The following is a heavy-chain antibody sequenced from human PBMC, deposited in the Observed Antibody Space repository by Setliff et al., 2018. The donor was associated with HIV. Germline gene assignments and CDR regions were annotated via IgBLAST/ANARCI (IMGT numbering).Heavy chain of an antibody. J-gene: IGHJ5*02. V-gene: IGHV4-61*09. CDR2: IYTSGST. CDR1: GGSISSGCYY. D-gene: IGHD3-10*01. Sequence: SETLSLTCTVSGGSISSGCYYWSWIRQPAGKGLEWIGHIYTSGSTNYNPSLKSRVTISVDTSKNQFSLKLSSVTAADTAVYYCARERSALLWKNWFDPWGQGTLVTVSS. CDR3: ARERSALLWKNWFDP.